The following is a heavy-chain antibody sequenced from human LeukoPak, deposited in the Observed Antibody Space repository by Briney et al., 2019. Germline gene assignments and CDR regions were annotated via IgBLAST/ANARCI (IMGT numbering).Heavy chain of an antibody. D-gene: IGHD6-13*01. CDR2: IYSGGST. J-gene: IGHJ4*02. CDR1: GFTVSSNY. CDR3: ARVEVIAAAGTLGY. V-gene: IGHV3-53*01. Sequence: GGSLRLSCAASGFTVSSNYMSWVRQAPGKGLEWVSVIYSGGSTYYADSVKGRFTISRDNSKNTLYLQMNSLRAEDTAVYYCARVEVIAAAGTLGYWGQGTLVTVSS.